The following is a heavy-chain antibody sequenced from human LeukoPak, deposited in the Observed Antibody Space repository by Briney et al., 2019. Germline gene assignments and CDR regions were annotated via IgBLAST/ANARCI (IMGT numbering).Heavy chain of an antibody. J-gene: IGHJ4*02. Sequence: ASVTVSCKASGYTFTGYYMHWVGQAPGHGLEGMGWINPNSGGTNYAQKFQGRVTMTRDTSINTAYLQQSRLTSDDAAVYYCARDGAVAGTAYPEYWGQGTLVTVSS. CDR2: INPNSGGT. CDR3: ARDGAVAGTAYPEY. V-gene: IGHV1-2*02. D-gene: IGHD6-19*01. CDR1: GYTFTGYY.